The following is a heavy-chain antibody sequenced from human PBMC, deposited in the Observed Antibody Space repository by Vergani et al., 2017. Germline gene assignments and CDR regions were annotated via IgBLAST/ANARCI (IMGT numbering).Heavy chain of an antibody. CDR1: GGTFSSNA. Sequence: QVQVVQSGAEVKKPGSSVKVSCKSSGGTFSSNAFSWVRQAPGQGLEWIGGIIPIFGIVNYAQKFQGRVTSTADESTSTAYLELGSLRSEDTAFYYCARADPVACTYYYGLDVWGQGTTVTVSS. CDR3: ARADPVACTYYYGLDV. D-gene: IGHD6-19*01. J-gene: IGHJ6*02. CDR2: IIPIFGIV. V-gene: IGHV1-69*01.